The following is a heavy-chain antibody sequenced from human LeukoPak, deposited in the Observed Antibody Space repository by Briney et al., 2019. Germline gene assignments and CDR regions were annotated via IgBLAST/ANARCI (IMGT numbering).Heavy chain of an antibody. D-gene: IGHD4-23*01. CDR2: ISISTSSI. V-gene: IGHV3-21*01. CDR3: VRSYGGNSYYFDY. CDR1: AFTFSSYA. J-gene: IGHJ4*02. Sequence: PGGSLRLSCSASAFTFSSYAVTWVRQAPGKGLEWVSSISISTSSIYYADSVKGRFTISRDNAKNSLSLQMNSLRAEDTAVYFCVRSYGGNSYYFDYWGQGTLVTVSS.